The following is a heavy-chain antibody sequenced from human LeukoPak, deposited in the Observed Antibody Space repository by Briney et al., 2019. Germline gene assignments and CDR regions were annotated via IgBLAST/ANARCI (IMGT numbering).Heavy chain of an antibody. CDR2: INHSGST. J-gene: IGHJ4*02. CDR1: GGSFSGYY. D-gene: IGHD3-22*01. V-gene: IGHV4-34*01. Sequence: PSETLSLTCAVYGGSFSGYYWRWIRQPPGKGLEWIGEINHSGSTNYNPSLKSRVTISVDTSKNHFSLKLSSVTAADTAVYYCARIPRGDYYDSSGYYYLDYWGQGTLVTVSS. CDR3: ARIPRGDYYDSSGYYYLDY.